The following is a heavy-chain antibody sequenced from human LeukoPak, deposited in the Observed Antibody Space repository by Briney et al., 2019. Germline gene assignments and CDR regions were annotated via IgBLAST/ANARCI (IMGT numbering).Heavy chain of an antibody. CDR1: GGSISSGGYY. CDR2: INHSGST. Sequence: SETLSLTCTVSGGSISSGGYYWSWIRQPPGKGLEWIGEINHSGSTNYNPSLKSRVTISVDTSKNQFSLKLRSVTAADTAVYYCARSKVRAGATNKVLRPFDYWGQGTLVTVSS. D-gene: IGHD1-26*01. CDR3: ARSKVRAGATNKVLRPFDY. J-gene: IGHJ4*02. V-gene: IGHV4-30-2*01.